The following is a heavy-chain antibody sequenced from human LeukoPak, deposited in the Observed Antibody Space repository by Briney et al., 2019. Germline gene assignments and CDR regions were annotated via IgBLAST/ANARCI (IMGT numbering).Heavy chain of an antibody. CDR1: GYTFTNYG. D-gene: IGHD5-12*01. J-gene: IGHJ4*02. Sequence: ASVTVSYKASGYTFTNYGITWVRQAPGQGLEWMGWISGHQGNTKYAQNFQGRVTMTIDTSTSTAYMDLSSLRSDDTAIYFCARSGLGTITAGPFEFWGQGTLVAVSS. CDR3: ARSGLGTITAGPFEF. CDR2: ISGHQGNT. V-gene: IGHV1-18*01.